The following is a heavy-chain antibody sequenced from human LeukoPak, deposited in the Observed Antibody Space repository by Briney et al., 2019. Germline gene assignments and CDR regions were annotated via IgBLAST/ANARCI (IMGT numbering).Heavy chain of an antibody. V-gene: IGHV4-61*02. CDR3: ARTAPYCSGGSCYPYYYYYYMDV. CDR2: IYSSGRT. CDR1: GDSINSGSYY. Sequence: PSQTLSLTCTVSGDSINSGSYYWSWIRQPAGKGLEWIGRIYSSGRTNYNPSLKSRVTISLDTSRNQFSLKLSSVTAADTAVYYCARTAPYCSGGSCYPYYYYYYMDVWGKGTTVTVSS. D-gene: IGHD2-15*01. J-gene: IGHJ6*03.